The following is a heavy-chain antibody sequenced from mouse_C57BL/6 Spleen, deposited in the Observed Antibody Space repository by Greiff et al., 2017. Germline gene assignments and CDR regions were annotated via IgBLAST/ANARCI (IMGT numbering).Heavy chain of an antibody. Sequence: VQLKQSGPELVKPGASVKISCKASGYSFTGYYMNWVKQSPEKSLEWIGEINPSTGGTTYNQKFKAKATLTVDKSSSTAYMQLKSLTSEDSAVYYCARLREDGLRDYGGQGTTLTVSS. CDR2: INPSTGGT. D-gene: IGHD2-2*01. J-gene: IGHJ2*01. CDR1: GYSFTGYY. CDR3: ARLREDGLRDY. V-gene: IGHV1-42*01.